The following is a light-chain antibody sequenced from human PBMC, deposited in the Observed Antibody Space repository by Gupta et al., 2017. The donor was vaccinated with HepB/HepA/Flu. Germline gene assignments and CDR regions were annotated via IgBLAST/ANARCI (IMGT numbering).Light chain of an antibody. CDR2: DVS. CDR3: SSYTISSIWV. CDR1: SSDVGANDY. V-gene: IGLV2-14*03. J-gene: IGLJ3*02. Sequence: QSALTQPASVSESPGQSVTISCTGTSSDVGANDYGSWQQQHPGKAPKLIIYDVSGRPSGISHRLSGSRSGNTASLTISGIQAEDEADYYCSSYTISSIWVFGGGTKVTVL.